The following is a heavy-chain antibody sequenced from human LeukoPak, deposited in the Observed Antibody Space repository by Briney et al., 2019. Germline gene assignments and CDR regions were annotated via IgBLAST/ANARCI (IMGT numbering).Heavy chain of an antibody. Sequence: GASVKVSCKASEYTFTAYDMHWVRQAPGQGLEWMGWISAYNGDTNYVQKFQGRVTMTTDTSTSTAYMELKSLRSDDTAVYYCAREEGAPIAAANIWGLGTKVTVSS. CDR2: ISAYNGDT. J-gene: IGHJ3*02. CDR1: EYTFTAYD. V-gene: IGHV1-18*04. CDR3: AREEGAPIAAANI. D-gene: IGHD6-13*01.